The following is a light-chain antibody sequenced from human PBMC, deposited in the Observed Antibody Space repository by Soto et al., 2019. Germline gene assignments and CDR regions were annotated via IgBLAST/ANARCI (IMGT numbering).Light chain of an antibody. CDR2: GAS. Sequence: EIVMTQSPATLSVSPGERATLSCRSSQSVGSNFAWYQQRPGQAPRLLIYGASTRATGIPARFSGSGSGTEFTLTISSLQSEDFAVYYCQQYDNWITFGRGTRLEN. J-gene: IGKJ5*01. CDR3: QQYDNWIT. V-gene: IGKV3-15*01. CDR1: QSVGSN.